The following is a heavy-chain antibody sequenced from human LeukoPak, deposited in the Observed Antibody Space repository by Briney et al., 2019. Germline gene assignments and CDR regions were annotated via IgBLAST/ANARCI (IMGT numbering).Heavy chain of an antibody. J-gene: IGHJ4*02. Sequence: GGSLRLSCAASGFTFSSYAMSWVRQAPGKGLEWVSAISGSGGSTYYANSVKGRFTISRDNSKNTLYLQMNSLRAEDTAVYYCAKDDGYSGSYYWGQGTLVTVSS. D-gene: IGHD1-26*01. CDR1: GFTFSSYA. V-gene: IGHV3-23*01. CDR2: ISGSGGST. CDR3: AKDDGYSGSYY.